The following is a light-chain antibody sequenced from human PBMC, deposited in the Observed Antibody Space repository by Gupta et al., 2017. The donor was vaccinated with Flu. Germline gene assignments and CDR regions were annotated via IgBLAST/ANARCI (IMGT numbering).Light chain of an antibody. CDR1: QSVLHSSNNRNY. CDR2: LTS. J-gene: IGKJ4*01. CDR3: HQYYDLPLT. V-gene: IGKV4-1*01. Sequence: DIVMTQSPESLAVSLGGRATMHCKSSQSVLHSSNNRNYVAWYQLKPGQSPKLLIYLTSTRASGVPDRFSGSVSVTDFTLTISSLQPEDVTVYYCHQYYDLPLTFGGGTKVEIK.